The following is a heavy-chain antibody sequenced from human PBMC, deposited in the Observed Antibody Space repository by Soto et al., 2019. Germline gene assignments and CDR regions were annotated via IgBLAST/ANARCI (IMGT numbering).Heavy chain of an antibody. V-gene: IGHV3-30*14. CDR3: ARRGYGSRWPNVYMDV. Sequence: PGGSLRLSCAASGFTFSSYAMHWVRQAPGKGLEWVAVISYDGSNKYYADSVKGRFTISRDNSKNTLYLQMGSLRAEDTALYYCARRGYGSRWPNVYMDVWGKGTTVTVSS. J-gene: IGHJ6*03. CDR1: GFTFSSYA. D-gene: IGHD6-13*01. CDR2: ISYDGSNK.